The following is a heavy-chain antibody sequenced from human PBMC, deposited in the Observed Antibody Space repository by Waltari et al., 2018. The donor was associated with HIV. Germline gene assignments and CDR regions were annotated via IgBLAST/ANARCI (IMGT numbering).Heavy chain of an antibody. Sequence: QVHLVESGGGVVQPGRSLRLSCATSGFPFSIYGMHGVLQAPGKGLEWMAVISYDGGTKYYADSVKGRFIISRDNSRNTLYLQLSTLRPEDTALYFCVKAKVVSAYYYSLEYWGQGTLVTVSS. CDR1: GFPFSIYG. CDR3: VKAKVVSAYYYSLEY. CDR2: ISYDGGTK. J-gene: IGHJ4*02. V-gene: IGHV3-30*18. D-gene: IGHD3-22*01.